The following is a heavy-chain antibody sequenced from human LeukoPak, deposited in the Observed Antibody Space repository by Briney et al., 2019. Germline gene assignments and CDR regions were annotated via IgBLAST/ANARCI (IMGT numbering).Heavy chain of an antibody. J-gene: IGHJ4*02. V-gene: IGHV4-59*01. CDR3: ARGASYSAY. CDR1: GGSINSYY. Sequence: SETLSLTCTVSGGSINSYYWSWTRQSPGKGLEWIGHIHYSGSTNYNPSLKSLVTISVDTFKNQFSLKLSSVTAADTAVYYCARGASYSAYWGQGTLVTVSS. CDR2: IHYSGST.